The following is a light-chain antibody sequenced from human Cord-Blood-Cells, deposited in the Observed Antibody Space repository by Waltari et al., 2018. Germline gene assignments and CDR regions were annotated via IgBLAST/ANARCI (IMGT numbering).Light chain of an antibody. CDR3: CSYAGSSTLV. CDR1: SSDVGSSNL. J-gene: IGLJ3*02. CDR2: EGS. Sequence: QSALTQPASVSRSPGQSITISCTGTSSDVGSSNLVSWYQQHPGKAPKLMIYEGSKRPSGVSNRFSGSKSGNTASLTISGLQAEDEADYYCCSYAGSSTLVFGGGTKLTVL. V-gene: IGLV2-23*01.